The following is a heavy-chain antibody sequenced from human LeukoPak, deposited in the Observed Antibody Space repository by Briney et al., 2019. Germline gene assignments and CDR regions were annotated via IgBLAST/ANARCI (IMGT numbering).Heavy chain of an antibody. V-gene: IGHV4-59*01. CDR3: ARVKATVTSFDI. J-gene: IGHJ3*02. CDR2: IYYTGTP. D-gene: IGHD2/OR15-2a*01. CDR1: GGSISSYY. Sequence: SETLSLTCTVSGGSISSYYGSWIRQSPGRGLEWIANIYYTGTPYYNPSLQSRVTISVDMSKNQFSLKLSTVTAADTAVYYCARVKATVTSFDIWGQGTMVTVSS.